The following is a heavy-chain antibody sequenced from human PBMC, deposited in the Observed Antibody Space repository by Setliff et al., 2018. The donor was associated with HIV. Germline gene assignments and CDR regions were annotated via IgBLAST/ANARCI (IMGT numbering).Heavy chain of an antibody. CDR1: GGSISSYY. Sequence: SSETLSLTCTVSGGSISSYYWSWIRQPPGKGLEWLGHIYSSGSTNYNPSLKSRVTISLDTSRNQFSLKLGSVTAADTAMYYCAREHCSGGSCNGFDIWGQGTMVTVSS. CDR2: IYSSGST. CDR3: AREHCSGGSCNGFDI. V-gene: IGHV4-4*09. J-gene: IGHJ3*02. D-gene: IGHD2-15*01.